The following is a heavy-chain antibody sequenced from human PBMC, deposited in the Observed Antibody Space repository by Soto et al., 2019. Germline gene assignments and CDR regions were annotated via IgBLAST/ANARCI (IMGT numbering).Heavy chain of an antibody. CDR2: INYSGRT. D-gene: IGHD6-13*01. Sequence: QVQLQESGPGLVKPSETLSLTCTVSGGSISTYYWSWIRQPPGKGLEWIGYINYSGRTNYNPSLKSRVTMSLDTSKNQFSLKLRSVTAADTAVFYCARYAGSSWFDYWGRGTLVTVSS. CDR1: GGSISTYY. V-gene: IGHV4-59*01. J-gene: IGHJ4*02. CDR3: ARYAGSSWFDY.